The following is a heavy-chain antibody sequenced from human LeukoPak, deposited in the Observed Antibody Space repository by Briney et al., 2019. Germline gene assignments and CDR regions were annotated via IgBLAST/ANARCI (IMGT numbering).Heavy chain of an antibody. CDR1: GYSFTSYW. CDR2: IYPGDSDT. Sequence: GESLKISCKGSGYSFTSYWIGWVRQMPGKGLEWMGIIYPGDSDTTYNPSFQGQVTISADKSIGTAYLQWSSLKASDSAMYYCARRYYYGSTYSFDYWGQGTLVTVSS. CDR3: ARRYYYGSTYSFDY. V-gene: IGHV5-51*01. J-gene: IGHJ4*02. D-gene: IGHD3-10*01.